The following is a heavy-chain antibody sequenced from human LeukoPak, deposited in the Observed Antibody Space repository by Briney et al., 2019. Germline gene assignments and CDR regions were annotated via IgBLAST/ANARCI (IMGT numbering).Heavy chain of an antibody. CDR2: ISADSATT. CDR1: GFNFGSYS. V-gene: IGHV3-20*04. CDR3: AREGGAADFDY. D-gene: IGHD6-13*01. J-gene: IGHJ4*02. Sequence: GGSLRLSCAASGFNFGSYSMTWVRQAPGKGLEWVSVISADSATTFYADSVKGRFTISRDNAKNSLYLQMNSLRAEDTALYYCAREGGAADFDYWGQGTLVTVSS.